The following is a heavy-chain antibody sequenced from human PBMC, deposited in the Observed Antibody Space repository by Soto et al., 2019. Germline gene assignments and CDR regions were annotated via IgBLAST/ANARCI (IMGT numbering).Heavy chain of an antibody. J-gene: IGHJ4*02. Sequence: GGSLRLSCAASGFPFSTYTLHWVRQAPDKGLEWVAVMSFDGNNKYYADSVKGRFTISRDNSKNTLYLQVNSLRAEDTAVYYCARDPYTLYYFDYWGQGTRVTVSS. CDR1: GFPFSTYT. CDR2: MSFDGNNK. D-gene: IGHD2-2*02. CDR3: ARDPYTLYYFDY. V-gene: IGHV3-30-3*01.